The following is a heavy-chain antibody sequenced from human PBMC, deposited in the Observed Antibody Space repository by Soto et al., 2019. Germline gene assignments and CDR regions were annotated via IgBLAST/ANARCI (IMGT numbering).Heavy chain of an antibody. CDR2: INPSGGST. Sequence: QVQLVQSGAEVKKPGASVKVSCKASGYTFTSYYMHWVRQAPGQGLEWMGIINPSGGSTSYAQKFQGRVTMTRDTSTSTVYMELSSLISEDTAVYYCASGVATTRFDYGGQGTLVTVSS. V-gene: IGHV1-46*01. J-gene: IGHJ4*02. CDR1: GYTFTSYY. CDR3: ASGVATTRFDY. D-gene: IGHD5-12*01.